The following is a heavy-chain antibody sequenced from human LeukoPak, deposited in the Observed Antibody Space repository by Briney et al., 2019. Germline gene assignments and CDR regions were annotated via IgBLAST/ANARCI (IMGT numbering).Heavy chain of an antibody. CDR1: GGSISSSSYY. Sequence: SETLSLTCTVSGGSISSSSYYWGWIRQPPGKGLEWIGSIYYSGSTYYNPSLKSRVTISVDTSKNQFSLKLNSVTAADTAVYYCARQGSAMAPFDYWGQGTLVTVSS. D-gene: IGHD5-18*01. J-gene: IGHJ4*02. CDR3: ARQGSAMAPFDY. CDR2: IYYSGST. V-gene: IGHV4-39*07.